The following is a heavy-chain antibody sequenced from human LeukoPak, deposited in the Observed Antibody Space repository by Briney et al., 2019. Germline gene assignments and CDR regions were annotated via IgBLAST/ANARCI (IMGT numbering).Heavy chain of an antibody. V-gene: IGHV1-18*01. CDR3: ARDKRRRYYYGSGSFDY. CDR1: GYTFTWYG. Sequence: ASVKVSCKASGYTFTWYGINWVRQAPGQGLEWMGWISTYNGDTNYAQKLQGRVTMTRDTSTSTAYMELRSLRSDDTAVYYCARDKRRRYYYGSGSFDYWGQEPWSPSPQ. CDR2: ISTYNGDT. D-gene: IGHD3-10*01. J-gene: IGHJ4*01.